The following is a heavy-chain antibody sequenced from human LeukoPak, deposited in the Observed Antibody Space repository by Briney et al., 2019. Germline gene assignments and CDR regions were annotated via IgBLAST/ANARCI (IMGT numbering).Heavy chain of an antibody. CDR3: ARVPAAHRLDYYYYYMDV. CDR2: ISSSSSYI. CDR1: GFTFSSYS. J-gene: IGHJ6*03. V-gene: IGHV3-21*01. Sequence: PGRSLRLSCAASGFTFSSYSMNWVRQAPGKGLEWVSSISSSSSYIYYADSVKGRFTISRDNAKNSLYLQMNSLRAEDTAVYYCARVPAAHRLDYYYYYMDVWGKGTTVTVSS. D-gene: IGHD2-2*01.